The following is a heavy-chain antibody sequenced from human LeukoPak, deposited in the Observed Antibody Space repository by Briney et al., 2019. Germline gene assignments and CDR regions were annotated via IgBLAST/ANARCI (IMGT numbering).Heavy chain of an antibody. J-gene: IGHJ4*02. CDR2: IFYSGST. Sequence: SETLSLTCTVSGGSISTSNYYWGWIRQPPGKGLEWIGNIFYSGSTYYGPSLKSRLTISLDTSRNQFSLKLNSVTAADTAVYYCAREVSDYDILTGWIDYWGQGTLVSVSS. V-gene: IGHV4-39*07. CDR1: GGSISTSNYY. D-gene: IGHD3-9*01. CDR3: AREVSDYDILTGWIDY.